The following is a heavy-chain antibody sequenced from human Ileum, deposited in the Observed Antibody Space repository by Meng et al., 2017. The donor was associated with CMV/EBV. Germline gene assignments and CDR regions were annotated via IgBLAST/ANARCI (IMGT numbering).Heavy chain of an antibody. CDR3: ARGGSGEIDYYFDF. V-gene: IGHV3-23*03. J-gene: IGHJ4*02. Sequence: GESLKISCAASGFTFGDYAMGWVRQAPGKGLEWVSVIYTSNSGTRYADSVKGRFTISRDNSKNTLFLQMDSLRAEDTARYYCARGGSGEIDYYFDFWGQGTLVTVSS. CDR1: GFTFGDYA. CDR2: IYTSNSGT. D-gene: IGHD4/OR15-4a*01.